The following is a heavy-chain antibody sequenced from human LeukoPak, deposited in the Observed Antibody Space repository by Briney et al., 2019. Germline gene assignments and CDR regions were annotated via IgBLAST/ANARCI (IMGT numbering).Heavy chain of an antibody. D-gene: IGHD4-11*01. V-gene: IGHV1-24*01. Sequence: ASVKVSCKVSGYTLTELSMHWVRQAPGKGLEWMGGFDPEDVEKICAQKYQGRVTMTDDTSTDTAYMELSSLRSEDTAVYYCAAEDGYSNTFDCWGQGTLVTVCS. J-gene: IGHJ4*02. CDR1: GYTLTELS. CDR3: AAEDGYSNTFDC. CDR2: FDPEDVEK.